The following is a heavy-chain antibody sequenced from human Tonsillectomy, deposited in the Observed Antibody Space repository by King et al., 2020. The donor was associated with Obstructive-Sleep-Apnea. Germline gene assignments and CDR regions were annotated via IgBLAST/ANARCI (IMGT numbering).Heavy chain of an antibody. D-gene: IGHD2-15*01. V-gene: IGHV3-21*01. CDR1: EFTFSTYS. CDR3: PRTFCRGGSCYSGDAFDI. CDR2: ISISSTYI. J-gene: IGHJ3*02. Sequence: DVQLVESGGGLVKPGGSLRLSCAASEFTFSTYSMNWVRQAPGKGLEWVSSISISSTYIYYADSVKGRFTISRDNPKNSLYLQMNSLMAEDTAVYFCPRTFCRGGSCYSGDAFDIWGQGTMVTVSS.